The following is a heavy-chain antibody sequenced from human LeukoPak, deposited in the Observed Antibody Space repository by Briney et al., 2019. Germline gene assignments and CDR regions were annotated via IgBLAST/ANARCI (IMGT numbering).Heavy chain of an antibody. CDR2: INYGGTT. V-gene: IGHV4-39*01. Sequence: SETLSLICTVSGGSISSSNYFWSWIRQPPGQELEWIASINYGGTTYYCPSLKSRVTISVDTSKNQFSLRLSSVTAADTAVYLCARYVVYGSGKYYFDYWGQGSLVSVSS. J-gene: IGHJ4*02. CDR3: ARYVVYGSGKYYFDY. CDR1: GGSISSSNYF. D-gene: IGHD3-10*01.